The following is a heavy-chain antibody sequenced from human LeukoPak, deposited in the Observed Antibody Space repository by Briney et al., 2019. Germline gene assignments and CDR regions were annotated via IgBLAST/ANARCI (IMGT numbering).Heavy chain of an antibody. CDR1: GSTLSSYA. D-gene: IGHD4-17*01. J-gene: IGHJ4*02. CDR3: ARYSDPRRFDN. Sequence: QPGGSLRLSCAASGSTLSSYAMTWVRQAPGRGLEWVSSVDGGGGGTYYADSVKGRFTIFRDNAKKSLYLQMNSLRVEDTAFYYCARYSDPRRFDNWGQGTLVTVSS. CDR2: VDGGGGGT. V-gene: IGHV3-23*01.